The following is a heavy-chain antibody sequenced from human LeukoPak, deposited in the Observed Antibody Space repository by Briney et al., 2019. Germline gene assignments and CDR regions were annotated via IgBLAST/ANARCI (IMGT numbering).Heavy chain of an antibody. V-gene: IGHV4-30-2*01. CDR3: ARSTPQLTGDAFDI. J-gene: IGHJ3*02. D-gene: IGHD1-1*01. CDR1: GDSIINGVYY. CDR2: IHHSGST. Sequence: PSETLSLTCSVSGDSIINGVYYWTWIRQPPGKGLEWIGYIHHSGSTYYNPSLKSRATISIDTSKDQFSLRLTSVTAADTAVYYCARSTPQLTGDAFDIWGQGAVVTVSS.